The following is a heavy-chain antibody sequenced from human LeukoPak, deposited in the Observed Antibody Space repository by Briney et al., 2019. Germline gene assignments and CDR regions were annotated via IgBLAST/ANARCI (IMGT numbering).Heavy chain of an antibody. J-gene: IGHJ4*02. CDR1: GFTFDEYT. Sequence: GGSLRLSCAAPGFTFDEYTMHWVRQVPGKGLEWVSDIGWDSDSKYYLESVKGRFTISRDNSKNSLYLQMDSLRPEDTAFYYCAKDRSRSYSSFDAWGQGTLVAVSS. CDR3: AKDRSRSYSSFDA. CDR2: IGWDSDSK. V-gene: IGHV3-43*01. D-gene: IGHD6-13*01.